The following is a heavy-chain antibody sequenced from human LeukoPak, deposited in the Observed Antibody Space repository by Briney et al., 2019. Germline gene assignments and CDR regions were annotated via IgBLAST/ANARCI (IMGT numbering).Heavy chain of an antibody. V-gene: IGHV3-30*18. J-gene: IGHJ6*02. Sequence: GGSLRLSCAASGFTFSSYGMHWVRQAPGKGLQWVALISHDGSNKYYADSVKGRFTISRDNSKNTLYLQMNSLRAEDTAVYYCAKDLHTPGWYYYYGMDVWGQGTTVTVSS. CDR1: GFTFSSYG. CDR2: ISHDGSNK. D-gene: IGHD4-11*01. CDR3: AKDLHTPGWYYYYGMDV.